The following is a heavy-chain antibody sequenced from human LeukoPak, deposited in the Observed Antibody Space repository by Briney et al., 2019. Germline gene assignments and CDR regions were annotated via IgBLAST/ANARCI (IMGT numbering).Heavy chain of an antibody. V-gene: IGHV3-7*01. CDR1: DFTFSSYW. CDR2: INQDGSDK. Sequence: PGGSLRLSCAASDFTFSSYWMSWVRQAPGKGLEWVANINQDGSDKRYMDSVRGRFTISRDNAKNSLSLHMDSLRAEDTAVYYCARVGYNWDDDGVDYWGQGTLVTVPS. CDR3: ARVGYNWDDDGVDY. D-gene: IGHD1-1*01. J-gene: IGHJ4*02.